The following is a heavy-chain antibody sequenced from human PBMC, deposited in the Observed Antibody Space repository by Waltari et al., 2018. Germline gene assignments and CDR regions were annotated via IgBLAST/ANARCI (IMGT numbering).Heavy chain of an antibody. J-gene: IGHJ4*02. D-gene: IGHD3-3*01. CDR2: IKEDGSEK. V-gene: IGHV3-7*01. CDR3: ATQSWSNFEY. Sequence: EVQLVESGGGLVQPGGSLRLSCAASEFTFAYYWVTWVRQAPGKGLEWVANIKEDGSEKYYVDSVKGRFTISRDNAKNSLYLQMSSLRVEDTAVYYCATQSWSNFEYWDQGTLVTVSS. CDR1: EFTFAYYW.